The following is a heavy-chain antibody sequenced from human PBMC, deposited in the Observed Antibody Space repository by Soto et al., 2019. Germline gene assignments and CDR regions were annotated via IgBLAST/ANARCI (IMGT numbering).Heavy chain of an antibody. V-gene: IGHV4-59*01. J-gene: IGHJ4*02. CDR3: ARAYGYYFDY. CDR1: GGSINSYY. D-gene: IGHD4-17*01. CDR2: IYYSGST. Sequence: SETLTLTCTVSGGSINSYYWSWIRQPPGKGLEWIGYIYYSGSTNYNPSLKSRVTISVDTSKNQFSLKLSSVTAADTAVYYCARAYGYYFDYWGQGTLVTVSS.